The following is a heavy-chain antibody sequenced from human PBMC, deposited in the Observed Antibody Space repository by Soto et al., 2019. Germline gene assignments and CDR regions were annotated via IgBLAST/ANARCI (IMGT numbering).Heavy chain of an antibody. V-gene: IGHV3-30*03. CDR1: GFTFTTHA. Sequence: QVQLVESGGGVVQPGRSLRLSCAASGFTFTTHAMHWVRQAPGKGLEWVACISYDGSHKDYVDSVKGRFTISRDDSENMVYLQMNSLRAEDTAVYYCVRDGSTHSAGWYKQFGDWGQGNLVTVTS. J-gene: IGHJ4*02. CDR2: ISYDGSHK. CDR3: VRDGSTHSAGWYKQFGD. D-gene: IGHD6-19*01.